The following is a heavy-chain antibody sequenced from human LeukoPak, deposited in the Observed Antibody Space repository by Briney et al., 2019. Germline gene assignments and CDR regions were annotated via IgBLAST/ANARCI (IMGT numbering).Heavy chain of an antibody. D-gene: IGHD6-13*01. J-gene: IGHJ5*02. Sequence: ASVTVSCTASGYTLTSYRISWVRQAPGHRPAWMGWISAYNGNTNYAQKLQGRLTMTPDTSTSTAYMELRSLRSDDTAVYHCAREIAAAGTGNWFDPWGQGTLVTVSS. CDR3: AREIAAAGTGNWFDP. CDR2: ISAYNGNT. CDR1: GYTLTSYR. V-gene: IGHV1-18*01.